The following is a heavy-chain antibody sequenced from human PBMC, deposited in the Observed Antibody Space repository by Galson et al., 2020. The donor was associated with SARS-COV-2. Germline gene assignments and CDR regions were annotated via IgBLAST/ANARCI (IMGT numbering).Heavy chain of an antibody. CDR3: AKGYRYCSSTSCFHYWYFDL. CDR1: GFTFDDYA. V-gene: IGHV3-9*01. Sequence: SLKISCAASGFTFDDYAMHWVRQAPGKGLEWVSGISWNSDNIAYADSVRGRFTISRDNAKNSLYLQMNSLRAEDTALYYCAKGYRYCSSTSCFHYWYFDLWGRGTLVTVSS. D-gene: IGHD2-2*01. CDR2: ISWNSDNI. J-gene: IGHJ2*01.